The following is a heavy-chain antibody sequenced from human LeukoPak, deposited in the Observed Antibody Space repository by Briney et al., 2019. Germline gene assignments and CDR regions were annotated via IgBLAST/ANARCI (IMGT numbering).Heavy chain of an antibody. V-gene: IGHV3-23*01. CDR1: GFTFSSYA. D-gene: IGHD6-13*01. Sequence: GGSLRLSCAASGFTFSSYAMSWVRQAPGKGLEWVSAISGSGGSTYYADSVKGRFTISRDNSKNTLYLQMNSLRAEDTAVYYCAKRGRIAAAGSRYYYYGMDVWAKGPRSPSP. CDR2: ISGSGGST. CDR3: AKRGRIAAAGSRYYYYGMDV. J-gene: IGHJ6*02.